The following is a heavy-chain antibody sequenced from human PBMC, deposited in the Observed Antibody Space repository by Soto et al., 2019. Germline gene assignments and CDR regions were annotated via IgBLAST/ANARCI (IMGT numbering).Heavy chain of an antibody. CDR1: GFTFDDYA. Sequence: GGSLRLSCAASGFTFDDYAIHWVRQAPGKGLEWVSGISWNSGSIGYADSVKGRFTISRDNAKNSLYLQMNSLRSDDTALYYCAKDTVETAMAQVDYWGQGTLVTVSS. D-gene: IGHD5-18*01. CDR2: ISWNSGSI. V-gene: IGHV3-9*01. J-gene: IGHJ4*02. CDR3: AKDTVETAMAQVDY.